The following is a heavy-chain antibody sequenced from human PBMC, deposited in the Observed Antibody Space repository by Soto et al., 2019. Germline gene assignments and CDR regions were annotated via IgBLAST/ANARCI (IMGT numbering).Heavy chain of an antibody. D-gene: IGHD3-3*01. CDR3: ARLHPNTIFGVVIPPYYYYGMDV. Sequence: PGESLKISCKGSGYSFTSYWIGWVRQMPGKGLEWMGIIYPGDSDTRYSPSFQGQVTISADKSISTAYLQWSSLKASDTAMYYCARLHPNTIFGVVIPPYYYYGMDVWGQGTTVTVSS. CDR1: GYSFTSYW. J-gene: IGHJ6*02. V-gene: IGHV5-51*01. CDR2: IYPGDSDT.